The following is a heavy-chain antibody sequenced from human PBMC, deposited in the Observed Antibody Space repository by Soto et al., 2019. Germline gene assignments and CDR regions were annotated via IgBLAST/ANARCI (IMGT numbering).Heavy chain of an antibody. V-gene: IGHV3-33*01. CDR3: ARDLTISYYDSRGLDY. D-gene: IGHD3-22*01. CDR2: IWYDGSKK. J-gene: IGHJ4*02. Sequence: QVQLVESGGGVVQPGTSLRLSCAASGFTLSSYGMHWVRQAPGKGLEWVAVIWYDGSKKYYADSVKGRFTISRDKSKNTLHVQMDSLRAEDSAVYYCARDLTISYYDSRGLDYWGQGTLVTVSS. CDR1: GFTLSSYG.